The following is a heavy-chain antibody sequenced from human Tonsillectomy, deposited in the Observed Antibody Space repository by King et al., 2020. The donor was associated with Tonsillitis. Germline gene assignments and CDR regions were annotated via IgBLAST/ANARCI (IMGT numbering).Heavy chain of an antibody. J-gene: IGHJ4*02. CDR1: GFTFSDYY. CDR3: AREESRTIFGSHTSAFDY. V-gene: IGHV3-11*01. Sequence: QVQLVESGGGLVKPGGSLRLSCAASGFTFSDYYMSWIRQAPGKGLEWVSYISSSGSTIYYADFVKGRFTISRDNAKNSLYLQMNSLRAEDTAVYYCAREESRTIFGSHTSAFDYWGQGTLVTVSS. D-gene: IGHD3-3*01. CDR2: ISSSGSTI.